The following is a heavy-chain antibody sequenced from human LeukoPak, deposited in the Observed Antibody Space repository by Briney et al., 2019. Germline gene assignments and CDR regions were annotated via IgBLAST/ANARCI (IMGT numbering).Heavy chain of an antibody. Sequence: WGSLRLSCGASEFALRFTGMHRVRQAPGKGPEWVALIWYDGSHQYYADSVKGRFTISRDNSKNTLYLQMNSLRAEDTAVYYCAKGPDDFWSGYYMDVWGKGTTVTVSS. CDR1: EFALRFTG. CDR2: IWYDGSHQ. V-gene: IGHV3-33*06. J-gene: IGHJ6*03. CDR3: AKGPDDFWSGYYMDV. D-gene: IGHD3-3*01.